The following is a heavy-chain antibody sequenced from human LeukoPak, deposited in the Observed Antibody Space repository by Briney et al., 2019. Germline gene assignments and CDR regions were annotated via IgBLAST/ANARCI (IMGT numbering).Heavy chain of an antibody. J-gene: IGHJ6*02. D-gene: IGHD2-2*01. CDR3: ARVRPLGYCSSTSCSTYYYYYGMDV. V-gene: IGHV4-59*01. CDR2: IHNNGDI. CDR1: GDSIRSYY. Sequence: PSETLSLTCIVSGDSIRSYYWNWIRQAPGKALEWIGHIHNNGDIAYNFSLKSRVTISMDTSKNQFSLKLSSVTAADTAVYYCARVRPLGYCSSTSCSTYYYYYGMDVWGQGTTVTVSS.